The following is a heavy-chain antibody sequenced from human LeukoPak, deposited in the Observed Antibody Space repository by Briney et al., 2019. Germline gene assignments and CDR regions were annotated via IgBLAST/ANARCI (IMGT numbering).Heavy chain of an antibody. J-gene: IGHJ4*02. D-gene: IGHD1-26*01. CDR3: AREWELHLFDY. V-gene: IGHV1-69*05. CDR1: GGTFSSYA. Sequence: GASVKVSCKAPGGTFSSYAISWVRQAPGQGLEWMGRIIPIFGTANYAQKFQGRVTITTDESTSTAYMELSSLRSEDTAVYYCAREWELHLFDYWGQGTLVTVSS. CDR2: IIPIFGTA.